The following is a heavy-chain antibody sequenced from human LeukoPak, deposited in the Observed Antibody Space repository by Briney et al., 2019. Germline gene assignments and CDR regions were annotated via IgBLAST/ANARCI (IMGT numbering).Heavy chain of an antibody. D-gene: IGHD4-23*01. CDR3: ARDRGGNGEDY. V-gene: IGHV4-59*01. Sequence: PSETLSLTFTVSGGSISSYYWSWIRQPPGKGLEWIGYIYYSGSTNYNPSLKSRVTISVDTSKNQFSLKLSSVTAADTAVYYCARDRGGNGEDYWGQGTLVTVSS. J-gene: IGHJ4*02. CDR2: IYYSGST. CDR1: GGSISSYY.